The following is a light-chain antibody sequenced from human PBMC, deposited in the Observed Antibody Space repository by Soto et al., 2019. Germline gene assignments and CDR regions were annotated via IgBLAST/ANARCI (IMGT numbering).Light chain of an antibody. J-gene: IGLJ3*02. V-gene: IGLV2-14*01. CDR3: SSYTSSSTRV. Sequence: QSALTQPASVSGSPGQSITISCTGNSSDVGGYNYVSWYQQHPGKAPKLMIYEVSNRPSGDSNRFSGSKSGNTASLTISGLQAEDEADYYCSSYTSSSTRVFGGGTKVTVL. CDR1: SSDVGGYNY. CDR2: EVS.